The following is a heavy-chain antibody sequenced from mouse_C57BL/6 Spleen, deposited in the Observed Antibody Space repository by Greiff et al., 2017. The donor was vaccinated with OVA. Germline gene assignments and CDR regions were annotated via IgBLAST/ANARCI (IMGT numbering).Heavy chain of an antibody. D-gene: IGHD3-2*02. J-gene: IGHJ2*01. V-gene: IGHV1-53*01. Sequence: QVQLKQPGPELVKPGASVKLSCKASGYTFTSYWMHWVKQRPGQGLEWIGNINPSNGGTNSNEKFKSKATLTVDTSSSTAYMQLSSLTAEDSAVYYCARTGHPPQHRLRLDYWGQGTTLTVSS. CDR2: INPSNGGT. CDR3: ARTGHPPQHRLRLDY. CDR1: GYTFTSYW.